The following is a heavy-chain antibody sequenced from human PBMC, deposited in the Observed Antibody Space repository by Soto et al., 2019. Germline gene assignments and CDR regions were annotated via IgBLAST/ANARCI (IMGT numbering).Heavy chain of an antibody. CDR1: GYSFTSYW. CDR3: ARQGQWHQLISVSYYGMDV. CDR2: IDPSDSYT. Sequence: GESLKISCKGSGYSFTSYWISWVRQMPGKGLEWMGRIDPSDSYTNYSPSFQGHVTISADKSISTAYLQWSSLKASDTAMYYCARQGQWHQLISVSYYGMDVWGQGTTVTVSS. D-gene: IGHD2-2*01. V-gene: IGHV5-10-1*01. J-gene: IGHJ6*02.